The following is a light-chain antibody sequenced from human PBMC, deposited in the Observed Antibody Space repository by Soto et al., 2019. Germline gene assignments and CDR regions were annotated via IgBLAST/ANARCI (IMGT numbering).Light chain of an antibody. V-gene: IGLV2-8*01. CDR1: KNDIGVYDF. CDR3: SLYTPDSTYV. Sequence: QSVLTQPPSASGSAGQSVTISCTGTKNDIGVYDFVSWYQHHPGKAPRLIIYEVVPRPSGVPDRFSGSKSGNTASLTISGLQAEDEREYYCSLYTPDSTYVFGHGTKVTVL. CDR2: EVV. J-gene: IGLJ1*01.